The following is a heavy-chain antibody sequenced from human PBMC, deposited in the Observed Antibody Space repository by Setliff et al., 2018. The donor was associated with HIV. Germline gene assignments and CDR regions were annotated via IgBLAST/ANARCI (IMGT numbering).Heavy chain of an antibody. V-gene: IGHV4-61*08. J-gene: IGHJ6*03. D-gene: IGHD3-10*01. CDR1: GGSMSSGDYY. CDR3: ATGENYFGSGSPSVHYYMDV. Sequence: SETLSLTCSVSGGSMSSGDYYWSWVRKPPGKGLEWIGYVYYSGRTSYSPSLRGRVTMSVDPSKNQFSLKLNSVTAADTAVYYCATGENYFGSGSPSVHYYMDVWGKGTTVTVSS. CDR2: VYYSGRT.